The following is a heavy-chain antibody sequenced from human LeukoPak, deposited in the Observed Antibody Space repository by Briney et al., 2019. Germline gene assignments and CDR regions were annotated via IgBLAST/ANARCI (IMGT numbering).Heavy chain of an antibody. Sequence: SETLSLTCTVPGGSLTRYSWNRVRHPAGKGLEWIGRTYASGSTNYNTSLTSRASRSIEKSKSQFSLKLNSVTAADTAIYYCARDLRISGWTDACDIWGQGTMVTVSS. CDR1: GGSLTRYS. V-gene: IGHV4-4*07. J-gene: IGHJ3*02. D-gene: IGHD6-19*01. CDR3: ARDLRISGWTDACDI. CDR2: TYASGST.